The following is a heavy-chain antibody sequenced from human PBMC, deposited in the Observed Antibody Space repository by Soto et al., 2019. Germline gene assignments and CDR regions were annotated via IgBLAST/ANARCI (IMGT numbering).Heavy chain of an antibody. Sequence: GGSLRLSCAASGFTFSSYCMHWVRQAPGKGLEWVAVIWYDGSNKYYADSVKGRFTISRDNSKNTLYLQMNSLRAEDTAVYYCARSYYDFWSGVLRSDYYYYGMDVWGQGTTVTVSS. V-gene: IGHV3-33*01. D-gene: IGHD3-3*01. CDR2: IWYDGSNK. J-gene: IGHJ6*02. CDR3: ARSYYDFWSGVLRSDYYYYGMDV. CDR1: GFTFSSYC.